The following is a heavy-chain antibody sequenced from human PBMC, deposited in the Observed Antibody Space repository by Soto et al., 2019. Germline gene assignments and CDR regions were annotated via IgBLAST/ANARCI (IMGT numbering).Heavy chain of an antibody. CDR1: GGSISSSSYY. Sequence: PSETLSLTCTVSGGSISSSSYYWGWIRQPPGKGLEWIGSIYYSGSTYYNPSLKSRVTISVDTSKNQFSLKLSSVTAADTAVYYCARSRLDAFDIWGQGTMVTVSS. D-gene: IGHD2-21*02. J-gene: IGHJ3*02. CDR3: ARSRLDAFDI. V-gene: IGHV4-39*01. CDR2: IYYSGST.